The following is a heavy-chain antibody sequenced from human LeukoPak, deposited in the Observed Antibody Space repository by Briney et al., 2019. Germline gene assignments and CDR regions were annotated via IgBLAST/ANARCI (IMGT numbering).Heavy chain of an antibody. Sequence: ASVKVSCKASGYTLTELSMHWVRQAPGKGLEWMGGFDPEDGETIYAQKFQGRVTMTEDTSTDTAYMELSSLRSEDTAVYYCATVPTNMIVVLGAFDIWGQGTMVTVSS. CDR2: FDPEDGET. CDR1: GYTLTELS. V-gene: IGHV1-24*01. CDR3: ATVPTNMIVVLGAFDI. D-gene: IGHD3-22*01. J-gene: IGHJ3*02.